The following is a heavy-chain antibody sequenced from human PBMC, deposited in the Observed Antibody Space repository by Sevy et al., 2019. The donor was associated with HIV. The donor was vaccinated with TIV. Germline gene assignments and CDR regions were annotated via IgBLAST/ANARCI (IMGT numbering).Heavy chain of an antibody. CDR2: ISSSSSYI. D-gene: IGHD5-18*01. CDR3: ARDSSGGIQLWWDFDY. J-gene: IGHJ4*02. V-gene: IGHV3-21*01. CDR1: GFTFSSYS. Sequence: GGSLRLSCAASGFTFSSYSMNWVRQAPGKGLEWVSSISSSSSYIYYAHSVKGRFTISRDNAKNSLYLQMNSLRAEDTAVYYCARDSSGGIQLWWDFDYWGQGTLVTVSS.